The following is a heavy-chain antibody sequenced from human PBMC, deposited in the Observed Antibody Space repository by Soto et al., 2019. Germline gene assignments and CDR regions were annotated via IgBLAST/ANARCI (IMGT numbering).Heavy chain of an antibody. CDR3: ARRLPVAGYYYYYGMDV. J-gene: IGHJ6*02. CDR2: IYPGDSDT. Sequence: PGESLKISCMGSGYTFTNYWIGWVRQMPGKGLEWMGIIYPGDSDTKYNPSFQGQVTISADKSITTTYLQWSSLKASDTAMYYCARRLPVAGYYYYYGMDVWGQGTTVTVSS. V-gene: IGHV5-51*01. D-gene: IGHD6-19*01. CDR1: GYTFTNYW.